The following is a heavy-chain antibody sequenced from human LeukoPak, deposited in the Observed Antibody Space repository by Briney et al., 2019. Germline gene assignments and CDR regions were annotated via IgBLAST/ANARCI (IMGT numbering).Heavy chain of an antibody. D-gene: IGHD3-9*01. J-gene: IGHJ6*02. CDR1: GFTFSSYA. CDR3: AKDMDPPATYFDWLLPLYYYYGMDV. Sequence: PGGSLRLSCAASGFTFSSYAMHWVRQAPGKGLEWVAVISYDGSNKYYADSVKGRFTISRDNSKNTLYLQMNSLRAEDTAVYYCAKDMDPPATYFDWLLPLYYYYGMDVWGQGTTVTVSS. CDR2: ISYDGSNK. V-gene: IGHV3-30*04.